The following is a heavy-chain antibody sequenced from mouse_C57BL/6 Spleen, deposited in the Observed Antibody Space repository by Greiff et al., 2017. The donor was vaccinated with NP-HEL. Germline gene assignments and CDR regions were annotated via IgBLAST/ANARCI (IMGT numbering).Heavy chain of an antibody. D-gene: IGHD4-1*02. J-gene: IGHJ2*01. V-gene: IGHV5-17*01. Sequence: EVQRVESGGGLVKPGGSLKLSCAASGFTFSDYGMHWVRQAPEKGLAWVAYISSGSSTIYYADTVKGRSPISRDNAKSTLFLQMTSGRSEDTGRYYGGRPQLGLYYVDDGGKGTTLTVSS. CDR3: GRPQLGLYYVDD. CDR1: GFTFSDYG. CDR2: ISSGSSTI.